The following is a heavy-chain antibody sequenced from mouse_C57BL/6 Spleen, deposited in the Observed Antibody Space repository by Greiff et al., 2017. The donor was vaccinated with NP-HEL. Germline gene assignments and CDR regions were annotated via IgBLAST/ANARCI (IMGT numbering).Heavy chain of an antibody. CDR3: ARGAGGEFDYYAMDY. V-gene: IGHV5-16*01. CDR1: GFTFSDYY. CDR2: INYDGSST. J-gene: IGHJ4*01. Sequence: EVQGVESEGGLVQPGSSMKLSCTASGFTFSDYYMAWVRQVPEKGLEWVANINYDGSSTYYLDSLKSRFIISRDNAKNILYLQMSSLKSEATATYYCARGAGGEFDYYAMDYWGQGTSVTVSS.